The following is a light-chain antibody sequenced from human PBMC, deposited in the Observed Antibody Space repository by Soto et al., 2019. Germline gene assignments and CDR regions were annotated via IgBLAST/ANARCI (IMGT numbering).Light chain of an antibody. CDR2: GAS. J-gene: IGKJ5*01. Sequence: EIVMTQSPATLSVSPGERATRSCRARQSVRTNLPRYHQTPGQAPRLLLYGASTRAPGTPARFSGSGYGTEFTLTISSLQSQDFAVSYCQQYNNWPPITFGQGTRLEIK. CDR3: QQYNNWPPIT. CDR1: QSVRTN. V-gene: IGKV3-15*01.